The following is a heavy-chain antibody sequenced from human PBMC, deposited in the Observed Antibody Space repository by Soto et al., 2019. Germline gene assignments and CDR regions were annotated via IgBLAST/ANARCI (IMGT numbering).Heavy chain of an antibody. J-gene: IGHJ4*02. V-gene: IGHV1-69*12. D-gene: IGHD3-3*01. CDR1: GGTFSTYV. CDR2: IIPIFGTA. Sequence: QVQLVQSGAEVKKPGSSVKVSCKASGGTFSTYVISWVRQAPGQGLEWMGGIIPIFGTANYAKKFQGRVTISADESTSTAYMELSSLRSEDTAVYYCARQITSLNPFDYWGQGTLVTVSS. CDR3: ARQITSLNPFDY.